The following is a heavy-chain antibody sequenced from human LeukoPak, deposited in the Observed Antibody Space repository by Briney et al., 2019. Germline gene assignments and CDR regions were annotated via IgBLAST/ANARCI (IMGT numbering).Heavy chain of an antibody. J-gene: IGHJ4*02. Sequence: GGSLRLSCAPSGFTVSTYYMTWVRPAPGKGLESVSVIYSGGSTYYAVTVKGRFTVSRDNSKNTLYLQMNSLRAEDTAMYYCARGLGYCTSTTCLLPFDYWGQGTLVTVSS. D-gene: IGHD2-2*01. V-gene: IGHV3-53*01. CDR1: GFTVSTYY. CDR2: IYSGGST. CDR3: ARGLGYCTSTTCLLPFDY.